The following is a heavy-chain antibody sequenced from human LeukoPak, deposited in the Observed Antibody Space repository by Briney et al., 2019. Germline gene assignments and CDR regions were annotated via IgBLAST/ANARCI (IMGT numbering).Heavy chain of an antibody. CDR3: ARQTPKLWFKA. CDR1: GGSISSYY. Sequence: SETLSLTCTVSGGSISSYYWSWIRQPPGKGLEWIGYIYYSGSTNYNPSLKSRVTISVDTSKNQFSLKLSSVTAADTAVYYCARQTPKLWFKAWGQGTWSPSPQ. V-gene: IGHV4-59*08. J-gene: IGHJ5*02. CDR2: IYYSGST. D-gene: IGHD5-18*01.